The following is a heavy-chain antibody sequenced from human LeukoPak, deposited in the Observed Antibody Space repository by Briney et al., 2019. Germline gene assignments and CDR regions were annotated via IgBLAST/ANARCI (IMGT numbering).Heavy chain of an antibody. J-gene: IGHJ4*02. Sequence: SETLSLTCAVYGGSFSGYYWSWIRQPPGKGLEWIGEINHSGSTNYNPSLKSRVTISVDTSKNQSALKLSSVTAADTAVYYCARGKGRRVVAFDYWGQGTLVTVSS. CDR1: GGSFSGYY. V-gene: IGHV4-34*01. CDR2: INHSGST. CDR3: ARGKGRRVVAFDY. D-gene: IGHD3-22*01.